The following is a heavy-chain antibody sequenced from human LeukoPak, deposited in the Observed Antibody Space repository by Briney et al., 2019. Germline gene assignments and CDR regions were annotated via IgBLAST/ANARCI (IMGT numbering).Heavy chain of an antibody. CDR1: GYTFSNYC. CDR2: INPSLQIP. Sequence: GASVKVSCKASGYTFSNYCMHWVRQAPGQGLEWLGIINPSLQIPIYAQTFQGRVTMTTDMSTSTFYMELRSLRSDDTAVYYCARDVPYSSSWYDPTGGDQWYYFDYWGQGTLVTVSS. D-gene: IGHD6-13*01. V-gene: IGHV1-46*01. CDR3: ARDVPYSSSWYDPTGGDQWYYFDY. J-gene: IGHJ4*02.